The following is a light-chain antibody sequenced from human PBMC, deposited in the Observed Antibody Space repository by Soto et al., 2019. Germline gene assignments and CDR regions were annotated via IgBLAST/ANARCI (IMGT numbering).Light chain of an antibody. J-gene: IGKJ1*01. CDR3: QQYGSSLWT. Sequence: IVMTQSPATLSVAPGEIATLSCRASQSVSSNLAWYQQKPGQAPRLLMYGAFTRATGIPARFSGSGSGTEFTLTISRLEPEDLAVYYCQQYGSSLWTFGQGTKVDNK. CDR1: QSVSSN. V-gene: IGKV3-15*01. CDR2: GAF.